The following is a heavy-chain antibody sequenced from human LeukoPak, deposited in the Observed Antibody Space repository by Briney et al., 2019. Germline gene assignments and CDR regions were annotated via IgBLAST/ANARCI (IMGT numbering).Heavy chain of an antibody. CDR1: GGSFSGYY. J-gene: IGHJ3*02. CDR3: ARLQIRFLEWLFKFYAFDI. V-gene: IGHV4-34*01. Sequence: PSETLSLTCAVYGGSFSGYYWSWIRQPPGKGLEWIGETNHSGSTNYNPSLKSRVTISVDTSKNQFSLKLSSVTAADTAVYYCARLQIRFLEWLFKFYAFDIWGQGTMVTVSS. CDR2: TNHSGST. D-gene: IGHD3-3*01.